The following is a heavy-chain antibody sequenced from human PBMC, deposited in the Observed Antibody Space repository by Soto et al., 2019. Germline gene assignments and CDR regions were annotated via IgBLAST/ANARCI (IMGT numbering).Heavy chain of an antibody. CDR1: GYTFTSYA. V-gene: IGHV1-3*05. CDR3: ARYKEDYYDSSGSVGFFQH. D-gene: IGHD3-22*01. Sequence: QVQLVQSGAEEKKPGASVKVSCKASGYTFTSYAMHWVRQAPGQRLEWMGWINAGNGNTKYSQKFQGRVTITRDTSASTAYMELSSLRSEDTAVYYCARYKEDYYDSSGSVGFFQHWGQGTLVTVSS. J-gene: IGHJ1*01. CDR2: INAGNGNT.